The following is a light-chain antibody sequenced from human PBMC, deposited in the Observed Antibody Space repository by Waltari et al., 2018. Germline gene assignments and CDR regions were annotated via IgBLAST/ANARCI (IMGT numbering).Light chain of an antibody. CDR1: ALPKRS. CDR2: NDN. CDR3: QSTDSTVSYPVV. Sequence: SYELTQPPSVSASPGHTARITCSGAALPKRSAHRYQQKPGQAPVLLIFNDNERPSAIPERFSGSSSGTTVTLTISGVQAEDEADYYCQSTDSTVSYPVVFGGGTKLTVL. J-gene: IGLJ2*01. V-gene: IGLV3-25*03.